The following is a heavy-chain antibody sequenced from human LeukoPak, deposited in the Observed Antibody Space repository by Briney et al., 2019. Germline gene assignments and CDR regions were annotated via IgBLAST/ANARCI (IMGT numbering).Heavy chain of an antibody. Sequence: SQTLSLTCTVSGGSKSSGGYYWRWIRQHPGKGLEWIGYIYYSGSTYYNPSLKSRVTISVDTSKNQFSLKLSSVTAADTAVYYCASLSNWFEPSGQGSLVTVSS. V-gene: IGHV4-31*03. CDR3: ASLSNWFEP. CDR2: IYYSGST. J-gene: IGHJ5*02. CDR1: GGSKSSGGYY. D-gene: IGHD3-9*01.